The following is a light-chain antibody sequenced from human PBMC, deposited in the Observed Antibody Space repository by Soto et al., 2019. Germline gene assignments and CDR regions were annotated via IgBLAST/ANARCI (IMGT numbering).Light chain of an antibody. V-gene: IGLV4-69*01. CDR3: QTWGTGIRV. CDR2: VNSDGSH. Sequence: QLVLTQSPSASASLGASVKLTCTLSSGHSNNAIAWHQQQPGKGPRYLMKVNSDGSHRKGDGIPDRFSGSSSGAERYLTISSLQSEDEADYYCQTWGTGIRVFGGGTKVTVL. J-gene: IGLJ3*02. CDR1: SGHSNNA.